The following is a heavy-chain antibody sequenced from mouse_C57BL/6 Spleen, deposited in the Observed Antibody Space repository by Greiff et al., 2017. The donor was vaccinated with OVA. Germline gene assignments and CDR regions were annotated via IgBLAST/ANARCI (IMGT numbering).Heavy chain of an antibody. V-gene: IGHV1-26*01. Sequence: EVQLQQSGPELVKPGASVKISCKASGYTFTDYYMNWVKQSHGKSLEWIGDINPNNGGTSYNQKFKGKATLTVDKSSSTAYMELRSLTSEDSAVYYCARYDYDPYWYFDVWGTGTTVTVSS. J-gene: IGHJ1*03. D-gene: IGHD2-4*01. CDR3: ARYDYDPYWYFDV. CDR2: INPNNGGT. CDR1: GYTFTDYY.